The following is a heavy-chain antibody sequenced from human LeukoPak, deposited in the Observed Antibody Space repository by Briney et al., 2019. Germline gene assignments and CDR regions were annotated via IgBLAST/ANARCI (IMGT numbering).Heavy chain of an antibody. J-gene: IGHJ6*03. V-gene: IGHV1-2*02. Sequence: ASVKVSCKASGYSFTGYYMHWVRQAPGQGLEWMGYINPKSGGTNNAQKFQGRVTMTRDTSNSTAYMELSRLRSDDTAVYYCARGPYYYMDVWGKGTTVTISS. CDR2: INPKSGGT. CDR3: ARGPYYYMDV. CDR1: GYSFTGYY.